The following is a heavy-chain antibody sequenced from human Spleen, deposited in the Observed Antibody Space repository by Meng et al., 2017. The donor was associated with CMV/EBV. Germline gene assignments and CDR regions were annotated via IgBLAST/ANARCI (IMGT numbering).Heavy chain of an antibody. J-gene: IGHJ5*02. V-gene: IGHV3-9*01. CDR2: ISWNSGSI. D-gene: IGHD3-3*01. CDR1: GFTFDDYA. CDR3: ARESYDFWSGYRYRGWFDP. Sequence: SLKISCAASGFTFDDYAMHWVRQAPGKGLEWVSGISWNSGSIGYADSVKGRFTISRDNSKNTLYLQMNSLRAEDTAVYYCARESYDFWSGYRYRGWFDPWGQGTLVTVSS.